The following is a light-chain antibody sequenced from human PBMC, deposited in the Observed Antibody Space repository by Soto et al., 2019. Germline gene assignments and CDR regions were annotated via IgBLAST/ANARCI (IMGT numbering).Light chain of an antibody. Sequence: SSELTQPPSVSVSPGQTASITCSGDKLGDKYASWYQQKPGQSPVLVIYQNTKRPSGIPERFSGSNSGNTATLTISGTQTMDEADYYCQAWDSSTAVFGTGTKLTVL. V-gene: IGLV3-1*01. CDR2: QNT. J-gene: IGLJ1*01. CDR1: KLGDKY. CDR3: QAWDSSTAV.